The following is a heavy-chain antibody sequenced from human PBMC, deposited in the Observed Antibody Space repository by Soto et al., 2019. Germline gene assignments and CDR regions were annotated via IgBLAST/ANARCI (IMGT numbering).Heavy chain of an antibody. CDR1: GGSISSSSYY. J-gene: IGHJ5*02. V-gene: IGHV4-39*01. CDR3: ARHSYYYGSTYGCWLDP. Sequence: TSETLSLTCTVSGGSISSSSYYWGWIRQPPGKGLEWIGSAYYSGSTYYNPSLKSRVTISVDTSKNQFSLKLRSVTAADTAVYYCARHSYYYGSTYGCWLDPWGQGTLVTVSS. CDR2: AYYSGST. D-gene: IGHD3-10*01.